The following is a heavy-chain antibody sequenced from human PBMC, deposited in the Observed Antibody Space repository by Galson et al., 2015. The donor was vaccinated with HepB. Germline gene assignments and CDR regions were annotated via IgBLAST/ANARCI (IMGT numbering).Heavy chain of an antibody. CDR1: GFTFSSYE. D-gene: IGHD3-3*01. J-gene: IGHJ6*02. CDR3: ARDATPPTSYYDFWSGYYYYYGMDV. V-gene: IGHV3-48*03. Sequence: SLRLSCAASGFTFSSYEMNWVRQAPGKGLEWVSYISSSGSTIYYADSVKGRFTISRDNAKNSLYLQMNSLRAEDTAVYYCARDATPPTSYYDFWSGYYYYYGMDVWGQGTTVTVSS. CDR2: ISSSGSTI.